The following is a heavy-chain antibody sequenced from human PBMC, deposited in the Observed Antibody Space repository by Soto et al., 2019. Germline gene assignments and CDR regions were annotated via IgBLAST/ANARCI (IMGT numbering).Heavy chain of an antibody. D-gene: IGHD3-10*01. J-gene: IGHJ4*02. CDR1: GGSFSGYY. Sequence: SETLSLTCAVYGGSFSGYYWSWIRQPPGKGLEWIGEINHSGSTNYNPSLKSRVTISVDTSKNQFSLKLSSVTAADTAVYYCARAPPEYGSGSYQFDYWGQGTLVTVSS. CDR2: INHSGST. V-gene: IGHV4-34*01. CDR3: ARAPPEYGSGSYQFDY.